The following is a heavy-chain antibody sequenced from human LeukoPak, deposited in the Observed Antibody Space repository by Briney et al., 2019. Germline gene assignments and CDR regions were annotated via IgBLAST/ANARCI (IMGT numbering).Heavy chain of an antibody. CDR2: IYYSGST. CDR1: GGSFSGYY. J-gene: IGHJ4*02. D-gene: IGHD6-19*01. Sequence: SETLSLTCAVYGGSFSGYYWSWIRQPPGKGLEWIGYIYYSGSTNYNPSLKGRVTISVDTSKNQFSLKLSSVTAADTAVYYCASGGWLYFDYWGQGTLVTVSS. CDR3: ASGGWLYFDY. V-gene: IGHV4-59*01.